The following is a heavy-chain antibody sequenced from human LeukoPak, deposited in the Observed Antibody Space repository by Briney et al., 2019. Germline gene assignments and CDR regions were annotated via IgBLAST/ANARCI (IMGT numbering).Heavy chain of an antibody. D-gene: IGHD3-3*01. V-gene: IGHV4-59*12. J-gene: IGHJ5*02. Sequence: KPSETLSLTCTVSGGSISSYYWSWIRQPPGKGLEWIGYIYYSGSTNYNPSLKSRVTISVDTSKNQFSLKLSSVTAADTAVYYCARGYNPTIFGVVRSWAHWFDPWGQGTLVTVSS. CDR3: ARGYNPTIFGVVRSWAHWFDP. CDR2: IYYSGST. CDR1: GGSISSYY.